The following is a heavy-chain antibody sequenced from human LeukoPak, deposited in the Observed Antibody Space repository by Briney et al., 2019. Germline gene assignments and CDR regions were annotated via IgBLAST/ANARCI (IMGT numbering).Heavy chain of an antibody. CDR1: GGSISSGDYY. CDR2: IYYSGST. CDR3: AREEFYYGSGSYYYYGMDV. V-gene: IGHV4-30-4*01. J-gene: IGHJ6*04. Sequence: SETLSLTCTVSGGSISSGDYYWSWIRQPPGKGLVWIGYIYYSGSTYYNPSLKSRVTISVDTSKNQFSLKLSSVTAADTAVYYCAREEFYYGSGSYYYYGMDVWGKGTTVTVSS. D-gene: IGHD3-10*01.